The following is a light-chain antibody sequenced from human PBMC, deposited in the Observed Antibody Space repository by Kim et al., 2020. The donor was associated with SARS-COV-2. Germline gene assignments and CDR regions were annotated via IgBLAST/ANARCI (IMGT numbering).Light chain of an antibody. CDR2: EVS. V-gene: IGLV2-23*02. CDR3: CSYAGSSTFVV. J-gene: IGLJ2*01. CDR1: SSDVGSYNL. Sequence: QSHTISCTGTSSDVGSYNLVSWYQQQPGKAPKLMIYEVSKRPSGVSNRFSGSKSGNTASLTISGLQAEDEADYYCCSYAGSSTFVVFGGGTQLTVL.